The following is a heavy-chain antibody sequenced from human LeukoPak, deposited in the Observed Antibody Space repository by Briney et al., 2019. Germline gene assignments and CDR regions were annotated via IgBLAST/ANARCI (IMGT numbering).Heavy chain of an antibody. V-gene: IGHV4-59*01. CDR2: IYYSGST. Sequence: PSETLSLTCTVSGGSISSYYWSWLRQPPGKGLEWIGYIYYSGSTNYNPSLKSRVTISVDTFKNQFSLKLSSVTAADTAVYYCARETSQKGAHYMDVWGKGTTVTISS. CDR1: GGSISSYY. CDR3: ARETSQKGAHYMDV. J-gene: IGHJ6*03. D-gene: IGHD3-16*01.